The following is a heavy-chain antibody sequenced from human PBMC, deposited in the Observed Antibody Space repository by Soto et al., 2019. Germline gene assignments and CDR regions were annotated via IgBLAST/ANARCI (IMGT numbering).Heavy chain of an antibody. D-gene: IGHD4-17*01. CDR2: IYYSGST. CDR1: GGSISSSSHY. J-gene: IGHJ5*02. V-gene: IGHV4-39*01. Sequence: SETLSLTCTVSGGSISSSSHYWGWIRQPPGKGLEWIGSIYYSGSTYYNPSLKSRVTISVDTSKNQFSLKLSSVTAADTAVYYCARHADYGDYDNWFDPWGQGTLVTVSS. CDR3: ARHADYGDYDNWFDP.